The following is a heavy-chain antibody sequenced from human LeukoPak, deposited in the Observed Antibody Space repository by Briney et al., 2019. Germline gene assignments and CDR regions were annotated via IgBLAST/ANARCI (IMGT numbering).Heavy chain of an antibody. Sequence: PSETLSLTYAVYGGSFSGYYWSWIRQPPGKGLEWIGEINHSGSTNYNPSLKSRVTISVDTSKNQFSLKLSSVTAADTAVYYCARDVYCSGGSCYWESYFDYWGQGTLVTVSS. J-gene: IGHJ4*02. D-gene: IGHD2-15*01. V-gene: IGHV4-34*01. CDR1: GGSFSGYY. CDR2: INHSGST. CDR3: ARDVYCSGGSCYWESYFDY.